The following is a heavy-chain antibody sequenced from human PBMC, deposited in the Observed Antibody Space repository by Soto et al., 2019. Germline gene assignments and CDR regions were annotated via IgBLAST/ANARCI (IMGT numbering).Heavy chain of an antibody. D-gene: IGHD1-7*01. CDR2: IYHSGST. CDR3: ARAPGIITGTSRLDY. Sequence: SETLSLTCAVSGASVSYGSYFWSWIRQPPGKGLEWIGYIYHSGSTNYNPSLKRRVTMSLDTSDNQLSLKLISVTAADTAVYYCARAPGIITGTSRLDYWGQGILVTVSS. V-gene: IGHV4-61*01. J-gene: IGHJ4*02. CDR1: GASVSYGSYF.